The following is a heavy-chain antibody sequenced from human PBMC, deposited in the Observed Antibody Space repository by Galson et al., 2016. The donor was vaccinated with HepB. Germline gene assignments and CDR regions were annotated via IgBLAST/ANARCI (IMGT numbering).Heavy chain of an antibody. J-gene: IGHJ4*02. CDR2: ISYDGTKE. CDR1: GFTFSQFA. CDR3: ARSAVLGGSGWTHFDF. D-gene: IGHD6-19*01. V-gene: IGHV3-30-3*01. Sequence: SLRLSCAASGFTFSQFAVHWVRQAPGKGLEWVAVISYDGTKEYYTDSVKGRFTVSRDDSKNTLFLQMNTLRPEDTAVYYCARSAVLGGSGWTHFDFWGQGTLVTVSS.